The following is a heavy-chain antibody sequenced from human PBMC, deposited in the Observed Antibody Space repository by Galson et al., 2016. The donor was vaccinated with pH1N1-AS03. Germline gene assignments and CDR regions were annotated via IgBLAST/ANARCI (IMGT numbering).Heavy chain of an antibody. D-gene: IGHD3-9*01. CDR2: IRNGGGTI. CDR1: GFTFSNYA. Sequence: SLRLSCAASGFTFSNYAMSWVRQAPGKGPEWVSAIRNGGGTIWYADSVKGRFTISRDDSKNTPYLQMNSLRVGDTALYYCAKVTRERSIDMDFEHWGQGTPVTVSP. V-gene: IGHV3-23*01. CDR3: AKVTRERSIDMDFEH. J-gene: IGHJ4*02.